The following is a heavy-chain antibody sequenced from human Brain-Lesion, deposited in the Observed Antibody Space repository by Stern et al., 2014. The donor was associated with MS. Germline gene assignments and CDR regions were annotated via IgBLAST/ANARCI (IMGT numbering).Heavy chain of an antibody. Sequence: VQLVESGGGVVPPGRPLILSCAASGFTFSSFGMHWVRQAPGKGLAWVAGISYDGSDKYYADSVKGRFTITTDNTKNPLSMEMHSLKVDDTAVYYCAKDRYCLTYVFDSWGGGSLVTVSS. CDR1: GFTFSSFG. J-gene: IGHJ4*02. CDR2: ISYDGSDK. D-gene: IGHD3-16*02. CDR3: AKDRYCLTYVFDS. V-gene: IGHV3-30*18.